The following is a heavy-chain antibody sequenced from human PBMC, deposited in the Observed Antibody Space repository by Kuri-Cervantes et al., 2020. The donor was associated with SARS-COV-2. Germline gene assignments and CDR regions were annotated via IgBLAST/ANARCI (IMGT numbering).Heavy chain of an antibody. V-gene: IGHV4-39*01. Sequence: SETLSLTCTVSGGSISSSSYYWGWIRQPPGKGLEWIGGIYYSGSTYYNPSLKSRVTISVGTSKNQFSLKLSSVTAADTAVYYCARGRAGVVIILVPLTHYYYMDVWGKGTTVTVSS. D-gene: IGHD3-3*01. CDR3: ARGRAGVVIILVPLTHYYYMDV. J-gene: IGHJ6*03. CDR1: GGSISSSSYY. CDR2: IYYSGST.